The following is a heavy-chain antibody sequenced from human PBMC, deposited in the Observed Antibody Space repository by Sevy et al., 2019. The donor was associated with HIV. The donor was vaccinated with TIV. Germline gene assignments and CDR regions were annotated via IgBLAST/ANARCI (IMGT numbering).Heavy chain of an antibody. CDR2: ISGSSSAI. D-gene: IGHD3-16*01. CDR3: VGRPYSSAYSWSYHFDY. Sequence: GGSLRLSCGASGFTFSTYWMSWVRQAPGKGLEWISYISGSSSAIVYADSVKGRFAISRNNAKNSLYLHMDNLRAEDTAVYFCVGRPYSSAYSWSYHFDYWGQGTLVTVSS. CDR1: GFTFSTYW. V-gene: IGHV3-48*04. J-gene: IGHJ4*02.